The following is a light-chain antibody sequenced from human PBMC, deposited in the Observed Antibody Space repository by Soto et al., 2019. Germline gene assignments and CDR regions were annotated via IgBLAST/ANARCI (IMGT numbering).Light chain of an antibody. V-gene: IGKV4-1*01. J-gene: IGKJ1*01. Sequence: DIVMTQSPDSLAVSLGERATINCKSSRSVLYSSNNKNYLAWYQQKAGQPPNLLIYWASIREAGVPDRFSGSGSGTDFTLTITSLQAEDVAVYYLQQYYSTPWTFGQGTKVEMK. CDR2: WAS. CDR1: RSVLYSSNNKNY. CDR3: QQYYSTPWT.